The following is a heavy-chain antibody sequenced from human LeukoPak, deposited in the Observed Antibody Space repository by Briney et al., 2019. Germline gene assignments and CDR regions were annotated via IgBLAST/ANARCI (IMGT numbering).Heavy chain of an antibody. CDR2: IIPILGIA. Sequence: RASVKVSCKASGYTFTSYYMHWVRQAPGQGLEWMGRIIPILGIANYAQKFQGRVTITADKSTSTAYMELSSLRSEDTAVYYCAREGSVGATQDFDYWGQGILVTVSS. V-gene: IGHV1-69*04. J-gene: IGHJ4*02. CDR3: AREGSVGATQDFDY. D-gene: IGHD1-26*01. CDR1: GYTFTSYY.